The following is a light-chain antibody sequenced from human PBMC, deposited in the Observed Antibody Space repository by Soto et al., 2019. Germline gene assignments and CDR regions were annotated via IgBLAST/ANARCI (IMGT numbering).Light chain of an antibody. V-gene: IGLV2-14*01. J-gene: IGLJ6*01. CDR1: SSDIGGYKY. CDR2: EVN. CDR3: SSYTSSGTLE. Sequence: QSVLTQPASVSGSPGQSITFSCTGTSSDIGGYKYVCWYQQHPGKAPKLIIYEVNRRPSGVSYRFSGSKSGNTASLSISGLQAEDEADYFCSSYTSSGTLEFGGGTKVTGL.